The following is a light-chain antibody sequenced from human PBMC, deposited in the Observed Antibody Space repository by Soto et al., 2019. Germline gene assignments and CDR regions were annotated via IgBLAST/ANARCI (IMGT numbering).Light chain of an antibody. J-gene: IGKJ4*01. CDR1: QGISTW. V-gene: IGKV1-12*01. Sequence: DIQMTQAPSSVSASVGDRVTITCRASQGISTWLAWYQQKPGKAPNLLIYEASSLQRGIPSRFSGSGSGTDFTLTIGSLQPEDFATYYCQQADSFPLTSGGGTKVDIK. CDR3: QQADSFPLT. CDR2: EAS.